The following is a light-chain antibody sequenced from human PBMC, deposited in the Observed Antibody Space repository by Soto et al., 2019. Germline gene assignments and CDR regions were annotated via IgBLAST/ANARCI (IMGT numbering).Light chain of an antibody. CDR1: QSVSSSY. CDR3: QQYGSSPPIT. Sequence: ENVLTQSPCTLSLSPGERATLSCRASQSVSSSYLAWYQQKPGQAPRLLIYGASSRATGIPDRFSGSGSGTDFTLTISRLEPEDFAVYYCQQYGSSPPITFGQGTRLQI. V-gene: IGKV3-20*01. CDR2: GAS. J-gene: IGKJ5*01.